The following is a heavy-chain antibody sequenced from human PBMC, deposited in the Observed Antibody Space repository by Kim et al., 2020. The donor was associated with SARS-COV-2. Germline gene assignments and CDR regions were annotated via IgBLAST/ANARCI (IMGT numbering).Heavy chain of an antibody. V-gene: IGHV1-69*13. Sequence: SVKVSCKASGGTFSSYPISWVRQAPGQGLEWMGGITLLFGSAKYAQKLQGRVTITADESTSTAYMELSSLRSDDTAVYYCASGDSGYDRPYYYYYGMDVWGQGTTVTGSS. CDR2: ITLLFGSA. D-gene: IGHD5-12*01. J-gene: IGHJ6*02. CDR3: ASGDSGYDRPYYYYYGMDV. CDR1: GGTFSSYP.